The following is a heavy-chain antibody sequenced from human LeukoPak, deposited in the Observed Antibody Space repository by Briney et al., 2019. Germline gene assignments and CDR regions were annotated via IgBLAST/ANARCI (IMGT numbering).Heavy chain of an antibody. D-gene: IGHD6-13*01. Sequence: GGSLGLSCAASGFSFSSYGMHWVRQAPGKWLEWVAVISYDGNNKYYADSVKGRFTISRDNSKNTMYLQMNSLRAEDTAVYYCAKATGSSSWYGHFQHWGQGTLVTVSS. CDR2: ISYDGNNK. J-gene: IGHJ1*01. CDR1: GFSFSSYG. V-gene: IGHV3-30*18. CDR3: AKATGSSSWYGHFQH.